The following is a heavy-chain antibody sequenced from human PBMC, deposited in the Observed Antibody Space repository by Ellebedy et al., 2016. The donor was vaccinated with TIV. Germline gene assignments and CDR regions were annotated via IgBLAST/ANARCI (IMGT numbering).Heavy chain of an antibody. CDR2: INHSGST. J-gene: IGHJ4*02. CDR1: GGSFSGYY. V-gene: IGHV4-34*01. Sequence: SETLSLTXAVYGGSFSGYYWTWIRQSPGKGLEWIGEINHSGSTRNNPSLKGRVFISIDTSKNQFSLRLRSMTAADTAMYYCARGRTVFDYWGQGTLVTVSS. CDR3: ARGRTVFDY.